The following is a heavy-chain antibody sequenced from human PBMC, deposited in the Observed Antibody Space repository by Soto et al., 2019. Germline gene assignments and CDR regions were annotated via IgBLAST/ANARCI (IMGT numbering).Heavy chain of an antibody. CDR3: ARGVQFDTGGYYYFY. CDR2: IIPLFGTA. CDR1: GDTFSRYA. D-gene: IGHD3-22*01. J-gene: IGHJ4*02. Sequence: ASVKVSCKASGDTFSRYAISWVRQAPGQGLEWMGGIIPLFGTANYAQRFQGRVRITADESTTTVYMELRGLRSEDTAVYYCARGVQFDTGGYYYFYWGQGTLVTVSS. V-gene: IGHV1-69*13.